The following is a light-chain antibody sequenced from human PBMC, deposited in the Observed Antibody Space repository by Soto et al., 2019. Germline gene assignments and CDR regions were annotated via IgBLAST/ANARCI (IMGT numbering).Light chain of an antibody. V-gene: IGKV1-5*01. J-gene: IGKJ1*01. CDR3: QLYNSYSWT. CDR2: DAS. CDR1: QSISSW. Sequence: DIQMTQSPSTLSASVGDRVTITCRASQSISSWLAWYQQKPGKAPKLLIYDASSLESGVPSRFSGSGSGTEFTLTISSLQPDDFATYYCQLYNSYSWTFVQGTKVE.